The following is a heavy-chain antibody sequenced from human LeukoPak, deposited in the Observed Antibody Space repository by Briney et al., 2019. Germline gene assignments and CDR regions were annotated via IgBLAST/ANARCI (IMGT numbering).Heavy chain of an antibody. D-gene: IGHD2-2*01. CDR1: GFTFSDYY. CDR3: ARGEVVVVPAAMDY. Sequence: GGSLRLSCAASGFTFSDYYMSWIRQAPGKGLEWVSYISSSGSTIYYADSVKGRFTISRDKAKNSLYLQMNSLRAEATAVYYCARGEVVVVPAAMDYWGQGTLVTVSS. V-gene: IGHV3-11*01. J-gene: IGHJ4*02. CDR2: ISSSGSTI.